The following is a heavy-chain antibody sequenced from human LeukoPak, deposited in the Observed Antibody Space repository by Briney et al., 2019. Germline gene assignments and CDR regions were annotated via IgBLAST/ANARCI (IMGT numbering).Heavy chain of an antibody. D-gene: IGHD2-21*01. Sequence: GRSLRLSCAASGFTFDNYAMHWVRQVPGKGLEWVSGISWNCGIIVYADSVKGRFTISRDNSKNSLYVQMNKLRAEDTAVYYCAKTARIAGDHRRGPFDYWGQRTLGTVSS. CDR2: ISWNCGII. CDR3: AKTARIAGDHRRGPFDY. V-gene: IGHV3-9*01. CDR1: GFTFDNYA. J-gene: IGHJ4*02.